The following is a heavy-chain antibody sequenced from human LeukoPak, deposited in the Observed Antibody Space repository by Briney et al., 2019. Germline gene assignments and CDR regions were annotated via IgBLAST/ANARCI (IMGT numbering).Heavy chain of an antibody. D-gene: IGHD5-18*01. V-gene: IGHV1-18*04. CDR3: ARDLGVDTTMILFDY. CDR1: GYTFTDFG. Sequence: GASVKVSCKASGYTFTDFGISWVRQAPGQGLEWMGWISAYNGNINYAQKVQGRVTMTADTSTSTAYMEVRSLRSEDTAVYYCARDLGVDTTMILFDYWGQGSVVTVSS. CDR2: ISAYNGNI. J-gene: IGHJ4*02.